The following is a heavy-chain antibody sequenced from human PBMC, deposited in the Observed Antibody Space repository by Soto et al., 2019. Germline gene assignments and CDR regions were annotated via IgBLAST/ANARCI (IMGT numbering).Heavy chain of an antibody. CDR2: IYYSGST. CDR3: ASPEVGATLGY. CDR1: GGSISSSSYY. D-gene: IGHD1-26*01. J-gene: IGHJ4*02. Sequence: QLQLQESGPGLVKPSETLSLTCTVSGGSISSSSYYWGWIRQPPGKGLEWIGSIYYSGSTYYNPSLKSRVTISVDTSKNQFSLKLSSVTAADTAVYYCASPEVGATLGYWGQGTLVTVSS. V-gene: IGHV4-39*01.